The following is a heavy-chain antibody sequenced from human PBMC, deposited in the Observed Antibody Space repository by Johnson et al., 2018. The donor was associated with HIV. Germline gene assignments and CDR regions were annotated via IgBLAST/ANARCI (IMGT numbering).Heavy chain of an antibody. CDR2: IAYDGSNK. V-gene: IGHV3-30*03. D-gene: IGHD7-27*01. CDR1: GFTFSSYG. CDR3: ARDLQAGDMNAFDI. Sequence: QVQLVESGGGVVQPGRSLRLSCAASGFTFSSYGMHWVRQAPGKGLEWVAVIAYDGSNKYYADSVKGRFTISRDNSKNTLYLQMNSLRAEDTAVYYCARDLQAGDMNAFDICGQGTMVTVSS. J-gene: IGHJ3*02.